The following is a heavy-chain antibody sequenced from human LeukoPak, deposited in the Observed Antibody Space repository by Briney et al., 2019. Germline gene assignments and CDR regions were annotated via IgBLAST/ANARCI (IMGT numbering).Heavy chain of an antibody. D-gene: IGHD2/OR15-2a*01. CDR3: VGEIVGDAFDI. V-gene: IGHV4-38-2*02. Sequence: PSETLSLTCTVSGYSISSGYYWGWIRQPPGKGLEWIGSIYHSGSTYYNPSLKSRVTISVDTSKNQFSLKLSSVTAADTAVYYCVGEIVGDAFDIWGQGTMVTVSS. CDR2: IYHSGST. CDR1: GYSISSGYY. J-gene: IGHJ3*02.